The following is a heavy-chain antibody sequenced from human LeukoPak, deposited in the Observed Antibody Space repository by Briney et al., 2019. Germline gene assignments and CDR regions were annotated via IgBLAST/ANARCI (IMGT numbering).Heavy chain of an antibody. J-gene: IGHJ4*02. CDR2: ISGSGGST. CDR1: GFTFSSYA. Sequence: GGSLRLSCAASGFTFSSYAMSWVRQAPGKGLEWVSAISGSGGSTYYADSVKGRFTISRDNSKNTLYLQMNSPRAEDTAVYYCAKDTRRITMIVVVIRSPNYFDYWGQGTLVTVSS. CDR3: AKDTRRITMIVVVIRSPNYFDY. V-gene: IGHV3-23*01. D-gene: IGHD3-22*01.